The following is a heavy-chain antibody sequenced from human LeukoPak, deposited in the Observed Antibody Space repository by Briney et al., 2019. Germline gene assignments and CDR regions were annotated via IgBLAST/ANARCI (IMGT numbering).Heavy chain of an antibody. J-gene: IGHJ3*02. CDR3: ARGGLRWGAFDI. D-gene: IGHD4-23*01. Sequence: SETLSLTCTVSGGSISSSSYYWGWIRQPPGKGLEWIGSIYYSGSTYYNPSLKSRVTISVDTSKSQFSLKLSSVTAADTAVYYCARGGLRWGAFDIWGQGTMVTVSS. V-gene: IGHV4-39*07. CDR1: GGSISSSSYY. CDR2: IYYSGST.